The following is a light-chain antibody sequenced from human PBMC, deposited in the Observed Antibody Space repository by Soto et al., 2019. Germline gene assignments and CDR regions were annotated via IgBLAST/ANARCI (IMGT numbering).Light chain of an antibody. Sequence: QSALTQPASVSAYPGQSITISCIGTSSDIGGYSYVSWYQQHPGKAPILLIRDVNYRPSGISARFSGSKSGNTASLTISGLQTDDEADYYCSSYSSRSTLLVFGGGTKLTVL. J-gene: IGLJ2*01. CDR1: SSDIGGYSY. V-gene: IGLV2-14*03. CDR3: SSYSSRSTLLV. CDR2: DVN.